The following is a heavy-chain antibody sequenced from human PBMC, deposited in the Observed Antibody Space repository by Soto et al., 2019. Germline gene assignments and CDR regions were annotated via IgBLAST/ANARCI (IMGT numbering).Heavy chain of an antibody. D-gene: IGHD2-2*01. CDR1: GFTFSSYA. V-gene: IGHV3-23*01. CDR2: ISGSGGST. CDR3: ANVYVRPIVVVPAAGRKALMDV. J-gene: IGHJ6*02. Sequence: PGGSLRLSCAASGFTFSSYAMSWVRQAPGKGLEWVSAISGSGGSTYYADSVKGRFTISRDNSKNTLYLQMNSLRAEDTAVYYCANVYVRPIVVVPAAGRKALMDVWGQGTTVTVSS.